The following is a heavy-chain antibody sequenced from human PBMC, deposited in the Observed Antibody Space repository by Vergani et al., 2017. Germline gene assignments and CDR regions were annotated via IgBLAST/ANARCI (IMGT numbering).Heavy chain of an antibody. Sequence: QVQLQESGPGLVKPSETLSLTCTVSNYSISRGYFWNWIRQHPGKGLEWIGYIYSTGSTHHNPSLRRRINMSVDTSKNQFSLKLNSVTAADTAMYYCARMGGYDEGDAFRIGYFDSWGPGILVTVSS. CDR1: NYSISRGYF. CDR2: IYSTGST. CDR3: ARMGGYDEGDAFRIGYFDS. V-gene: IGHV4-31*03. D-gene: IGHD3-22*01. J-gene: IGHJ4*02.